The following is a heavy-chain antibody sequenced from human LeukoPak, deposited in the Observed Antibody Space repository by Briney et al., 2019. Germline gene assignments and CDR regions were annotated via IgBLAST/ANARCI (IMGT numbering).Heavy chain of an antibody. CDR1: GGSFSGYY. Sequence: SETLSLTCAVYGGSFSGYYWSWIRQPPGKGLEWIGEISHSGSTNYNPSLKSRVTISVDTSKNQFSLKLGSVTAADTAVYYCATRTYYYGSGSLDYWGQGTLVTVSS. CDR2: ISHSGST. D-gene: IGHD3-10*01. J-gene: IGHJ4*02. CDR3: ATRTYYYGSGSLDY. V-gene: IGHV4-34*01.